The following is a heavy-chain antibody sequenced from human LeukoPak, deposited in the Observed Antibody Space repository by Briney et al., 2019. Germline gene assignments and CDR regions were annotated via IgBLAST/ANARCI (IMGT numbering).Heavy chain of an antibody. CDR3: ARKGVYGWFDP. V-gene: IGHV3-23*01. J-gene: IGHJ5*02. CDR1: GFTFSSYA. D-gene: IGHD6-6*01. Sequence: GGSLRLSCAASGFTFSSYAMSWVRQAPGKGLEWVSAISGSGGSTYYADSVKGRFTISRDNSRNTLYLQMNSLRAEDTAVYYCARKGVYGWFDPWGQGTLVTVSS. CDR2: ISGSGGST.